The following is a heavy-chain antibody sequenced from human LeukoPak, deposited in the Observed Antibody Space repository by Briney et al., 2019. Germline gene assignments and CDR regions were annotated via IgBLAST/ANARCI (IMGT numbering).Heavy chain of an antibody. V-gene: IGHV1-18*01. CDR2: ISAYNGNT. CDR1: GYTFTSYG. CDR3: ASSLRGGTYYYYYGMDV. Sequence: VASVKVSCKASGYTFTSYGISWVRQAPGQGLEWMGWISAYNGNTYYAQKLQGRVTMTTDTSTSTAYMELRSLRSDDTAVYYCASSLRGGTYYYYYGMDVWGQGTTVTVSS. D-gene: IGHD3-10*01. J-gene: IGHJ6*02.